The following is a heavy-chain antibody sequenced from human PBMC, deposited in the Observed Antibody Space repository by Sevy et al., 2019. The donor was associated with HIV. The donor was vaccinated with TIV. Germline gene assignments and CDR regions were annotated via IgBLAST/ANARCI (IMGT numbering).Heavy chain of an antibody. D-gene: IGHD3-10*01. CDR3: ARPYGSGSWEAFDL. Sequence: GGSLRLSCAASGFTFNSYTMNWVRQAPGKGLEWVSSVSFASNYIYYADSVRGRFTISRDNAKNSLYLQMNSLRAEDTAVYYCARPYGSGSWEAFDLWCQGTMVTVSS. J-gene: IGHJ3*01. CDR2: VSFASNYI. CDR1: GFTFNSYT. V-gene: IGHV3-21*01.